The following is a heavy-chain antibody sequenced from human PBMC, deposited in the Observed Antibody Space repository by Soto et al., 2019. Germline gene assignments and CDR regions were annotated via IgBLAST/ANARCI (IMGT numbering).Heavy chain of an antibody. D-gene: IGHD3-10*01. CDR2: INVGNGDT. CDR3: TRHYYGSGTYYNSPFDY. J-gene: IGHJ4*02. CDR1: GYSFTNYD. Sequence: ASVKVSCKTSGYSFTNYDMHWVRQAPGQRLEWMGWINVGNGDTEYSQSFQGRVTITRDTSASVAYMEMRSLRSEDTAVYYCTRHYYGSGTYYNSPFDYWGQGTLVTVS. V-gene: IGHV1-3*01.